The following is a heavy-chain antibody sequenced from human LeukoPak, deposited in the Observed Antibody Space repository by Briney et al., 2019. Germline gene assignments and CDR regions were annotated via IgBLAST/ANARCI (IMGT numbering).Heavy chain of an antibody. V-gene: IGHV1-46*01. D-gene: IGHD3-10*01. CDR2: INPSGGST. CDR3: ARDRYYGSGSYYNGEAYYYYGMDV. J-gene: IGHJ6*02. CDR1: GYTLTELS. Sequence: ASVKVSCKVSGYTLTELSMHWVRQAPGQGLEWMGIINPSGGSTSYAQKFQGRVTITADESTSTAYMELSSLRSEDTAVYYCARDRYYGSGSYYNGEAYYYYGMDVWGQGTTVTVPS.